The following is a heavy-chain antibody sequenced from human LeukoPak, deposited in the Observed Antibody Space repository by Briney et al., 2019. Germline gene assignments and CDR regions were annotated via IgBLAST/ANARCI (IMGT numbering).Heavy chain of an antibody. J-gene: IGHJ4*02. CDR3: ARDKDSSGYFDY. V-gene: IGHV3-33*01. D-gene: IGHD3-22*01. Sequence: PGRSLRLSCAASGFTFSSYGMPWVRQAPGKGLEGVAVIWYDGSNKYYADSVKGRFTISRDNSKNTLYLQMNSLRAEDTAVYYCARDKDSSGYFDYWGQGTLVTVSS. CDR1: GFTFSSYG. CDR2: IWYDGSNK.